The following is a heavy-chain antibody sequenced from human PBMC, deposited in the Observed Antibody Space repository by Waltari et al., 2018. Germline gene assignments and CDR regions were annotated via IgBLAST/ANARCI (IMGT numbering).Heavy chain of an antibody. J-gene: IGHJ4*02. V-gene: IGHV3-30*02. D-gene: IGHD1-1*01. Sequence: QVHLVESGGGVVQPGGSLRLHCAAPGFNFTLFGMHWVRQAPGKGLEWVSFISYDGSNENYADSVKGRFTMSRDNSKKMLYVQMNNLRAEDSAVYYCVKGNEIDYWGQGTLVTVSS. CDR2: ISYDGSNE. CDR3: VKGNEIDY. CDR1: GFNFTLFG.